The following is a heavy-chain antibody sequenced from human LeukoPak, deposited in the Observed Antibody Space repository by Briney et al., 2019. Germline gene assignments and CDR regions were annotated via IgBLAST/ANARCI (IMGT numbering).Heavy chain of an antibody. V-gene: IGHV3-74*01. CDR2: INSDGSST. D-gene: IGHD2-21*02. CDR3: ARGYCGGDCYPPLGNWFDP. CDR1: GFTFSSYW. Sequence: GGSLRLSCAASGFTFSSYWMHWVRQAPGKGLVRVSRINSDGSSTSYADSVKGRFTISRDNAKNTLYLQMNSLRAEDTAVYYCARGYCGGDCYPPLGNWFDPWGQGTLVTVSS. J-gene: IGHJ5*02.